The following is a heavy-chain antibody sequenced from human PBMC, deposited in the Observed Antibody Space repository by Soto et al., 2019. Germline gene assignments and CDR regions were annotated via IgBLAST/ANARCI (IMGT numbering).Heavy chain of an antibody. CDR1: GYTFTSYD. CDR2: MNPNSGNT. V-gene: IGHV1-8*01. Sequence: XSVKVSCEASGYTFTSYDINWVRQATVQGLEWMGWMNPNSGNTGYAQKFQGRVTMTRNTSISTAYMELSSLRSEDTAVYYCARGSRYSSGWGPSYYYYGMDVWGQGTTVTVSS. D-gene: IGHD6-19*01. J-gene: IGHJ6*02. CDR3: ARGSRYSSGWGPSYYYYGMDV.